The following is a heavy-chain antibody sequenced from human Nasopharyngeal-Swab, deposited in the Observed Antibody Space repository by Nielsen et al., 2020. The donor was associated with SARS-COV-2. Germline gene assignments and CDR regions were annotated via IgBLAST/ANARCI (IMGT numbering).Heavy chain of an antibody. CDR1: GDSIAYSTFY. J-gene: IGHJ4*02. Sequence: SETLSLPCPVSGDSIAYSTFYWGWLRQPPGKGLEWIGNIYYNGNTYQNPSLKSRLTISVDKSKNQFSLQLSSVTAADTAVYYCVRSSSWYYFDYWAQGTQVTVSS. D-gene: IGHD6-13*01. V-gene: IGHV4-39*01. CDR3: VRSSSWYYFDY. CDR2: IYYNGNT.